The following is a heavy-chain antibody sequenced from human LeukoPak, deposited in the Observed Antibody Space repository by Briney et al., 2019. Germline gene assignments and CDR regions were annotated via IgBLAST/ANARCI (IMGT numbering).Heavy chain of an antibody. CDR1: GFTFSGHW. D-gene: IGHD1-1*01. Sequence: GGSLRLSCTASGFTFSGHWIHWVRQAPGMGLVWVPRINERGTDSMYAESVKGRFTISRDNAKNTVYLQMNSLRAEDTAVYYCVRDETLWTLDWWGQGTLVSVSS. J-gene: IGHJ4*02. V-gene: IGHV3-74*03. CDR3: VRDETLWTLDW. CDR2: INERGTDS.